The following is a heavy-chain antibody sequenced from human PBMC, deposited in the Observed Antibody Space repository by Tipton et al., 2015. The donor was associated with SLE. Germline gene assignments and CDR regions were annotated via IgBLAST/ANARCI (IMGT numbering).Heavy chain of an antibody. CDR3: AIAGDWNPPHAFDI. Sequence: QSGPEVKKPGASVKVSCKASGYTFTSYGISWVRQAPGQGLEWMGRINPNSGGTNYAQKFQGRVTMTRDTSISTAYMELSRLRSDDTAVYYCAIAGDWNPPHAFDIWGQGTMVTVSS. V-gene: IGHV1-2*06. J-gene: IGHJ3*02. CDR2: INPNSGGT. D-gene: IGHD1-1*01. CDR1: GYTFTSYG.